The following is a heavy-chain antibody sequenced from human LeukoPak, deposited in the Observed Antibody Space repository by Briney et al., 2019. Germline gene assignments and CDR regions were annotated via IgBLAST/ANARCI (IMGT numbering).Heavy chain of an antibody. CDR2: INPNVGSR. D-gene: IGHD2-15*01. CDR3: ARDPRLTNGYCSGGSCYSPYYFDY. CDR1: GYTFTSYY. J-gene: IGHJ4*02. V-gene: IGHV1-46*01. Sequence: ASVKVSCKASGYTFTSYYMHWVRQAPGQGLEWMGIINPNVGSRSYAQKFQGRVTMTRDTSTSTVYMELSSLRSEDPAVYYCARDPRLTNGYCSGGSCYSPYYFDYWGQGTLVTVSS.